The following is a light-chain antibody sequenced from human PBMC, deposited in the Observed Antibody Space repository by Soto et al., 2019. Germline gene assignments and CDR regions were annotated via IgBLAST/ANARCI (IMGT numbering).Light chain of an antibody. CDR1: RAIVTY. CDR2: AAS. CDR3: QQSYSAPIT. J-gene: IGKJ5*01. Sequence: DIQMTQSPSTVSASVGDGVTITCRASRAIVTYLNWYQQKPEKAPKLLIYAASTLQSGVPSRFSGSGSGTDFTLTINSLQPEDFATYYCQQSYSAPITFGQGTRLEI. V-gene: IGKV1-39*01.